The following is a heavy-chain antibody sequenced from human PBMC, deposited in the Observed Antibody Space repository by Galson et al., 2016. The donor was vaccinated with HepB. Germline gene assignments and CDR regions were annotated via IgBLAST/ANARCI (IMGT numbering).Heavy chain of an antibody. D-gene: IGHD1-26*01. CDR2: IKCKIDGGTT. CDR3: TTGEWGVGPTYQYYYYGMDV. CDR1: GFTFSNAW. J-gene: IGHJ6*02. Sequence: SLRLSCAVSGFTFSNAWMSWVRQAPGKGLEWVGRIKCKIDGGTTDYAAPVKGRFIISRDDSINRRYLQMNSLKTEDTAVYYCTTGEWGVGPTYQYYYYGMDVWGQGTTVTVS. V-gene: IGHV3-15*07.